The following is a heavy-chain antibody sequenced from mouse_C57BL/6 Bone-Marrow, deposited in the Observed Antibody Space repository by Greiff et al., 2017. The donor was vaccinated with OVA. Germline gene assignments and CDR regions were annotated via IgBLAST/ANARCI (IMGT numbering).Heavy chain of an antibody. CDR1: GYSFTGYY. J-gene: IGHJ4*01. CDR3: ARNLLPFDY. CDR2: INPSTGGT. Sequence: VQLQQPGPELVKPGASVKMSCKASGYSFTGYYMNWVKQSPDKSLEWIGEINPSTGGTTYNQKFKAKATLTVDKSSSTAYMQLMSLTSEDSAVYYCARNLLPFDYWGQGTSVTVSS. V-gene: IGHV1-42*01. D-gene: IGHD2-1*01.